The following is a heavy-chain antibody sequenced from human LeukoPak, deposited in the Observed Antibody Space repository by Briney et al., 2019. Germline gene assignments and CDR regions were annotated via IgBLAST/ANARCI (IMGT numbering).Heavy chain of an antibody. CDR2: ISRDGSDK. J-gene: IGHJ2*01. D-gene: IGHD5-24*01. CDR3: ARDAGWLRFYWYFDL. CDR1: GFTFSSYG. V-gene: IGHV3-30*03. Sequence: GGSLRLSCAVSGFTFSSYGMHWVRQAPGKGLEWVAVISRDGSDKYYADSVKGRSTISRDNSKNTVFLEMNSLRSEDTALYLCARDAGWLRFYWYFDLWGRGTLVAVSS.